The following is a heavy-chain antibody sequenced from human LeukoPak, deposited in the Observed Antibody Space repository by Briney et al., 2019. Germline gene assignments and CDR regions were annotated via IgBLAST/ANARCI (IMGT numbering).Heavy chain of an antibody. J-gene: IGHJ4*02. CDR3: ARASRYYDSSGCPDY. Sequence: SQTLSLTCTVSGGSISSGGYDWSWIRQHPGKGLEWGGYIYYSGSTYYNPSLKSRVTISVDTSKNQFSLKLSSVTAADTAVYYCARASRYYDSSGCPDYWGQGTLVTVSS. CDR1: GGSISSGGYD. D-gene: IGHD3-22*01. V-gene: IGHV4-31*03. CDR2: IYYSGST.